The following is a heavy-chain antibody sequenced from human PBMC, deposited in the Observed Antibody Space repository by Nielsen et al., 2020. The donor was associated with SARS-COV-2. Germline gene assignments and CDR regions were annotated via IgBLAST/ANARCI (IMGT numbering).Heavy chain of an antibody. CDR2: IKPNSGGT. CDR1: GYTFTGYY. Sequence: ASVKVSCKASGYTFTGYYMHWVRQAPGQGLEWMGRIKPNSGGTNYAQKFQGRVTMTRDTSISTAYMELSRLRSDDTAVYYCAREGSGSPNAFDIWGQGTMVTVSS. CDR3: AREGSGSPNAFDI. J-gene: IGHJ3*02. V-gene: IGHV1-2*06. D-gene: IGHD6-19*01.